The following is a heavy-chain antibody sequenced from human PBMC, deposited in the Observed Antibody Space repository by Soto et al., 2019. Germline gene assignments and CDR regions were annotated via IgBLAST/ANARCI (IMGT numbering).Heavy chain of an antibody. CDR2: SGNKPNSYTT. D-gene: IGHD3-16*01. J-gene: IGHJ4*02. V-gene: IGHV3-72*01. Sequence: EVQLVESGGGLVQPGGSLRLSSAASGFTFSDHYLDWVRQAPGKGLEWVGRSGNKPNSYTTEYAASVKGRFTVSRDDSKNLLYLQMNSLKPEDTAVYYCARGGGGYSFDYWGQGTLVTVSS. CDR1: GFTFSDHY. CDR3: ARGGGGYSFDY.